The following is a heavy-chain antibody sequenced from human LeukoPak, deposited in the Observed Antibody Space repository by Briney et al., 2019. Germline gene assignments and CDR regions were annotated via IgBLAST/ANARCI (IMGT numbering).Heavy chain of an antibody. Sequence: ASVKVSCKASGYTFTSYGISWVRQAPGQGLEWMGWISAYNGNTNYAQKFQGRVTMTRNPSISTAYMEVSGLRSEDTAVYYCARGWDQLGYCSGDSCHSMDVWGQGTTVTVSS. D-gene: IGHD2-15*01. J-gene: IGHJ6*02. V-gene: IGHV1-18*01. CDR1: GYTFTSYG. CDR2: ISAYNGNT. CDR3: ARGWDQLGYCSGDSCHSMDV.